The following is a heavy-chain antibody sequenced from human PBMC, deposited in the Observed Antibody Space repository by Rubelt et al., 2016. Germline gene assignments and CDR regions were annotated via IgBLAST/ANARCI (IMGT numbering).Heavy chain of an antibody. CDR3: ARLSNY. V-gene: IGHV4-34*01. Sequence: QVQLQQWGAGLLKPSETLSLTCAVYGGSFSGYYWSWIRQPPGKGLEWIGEINHSGSTNYNPSLKSRGTISVGTSKNQCSLKLSSVTAADTAVYYCARLSNYWGQGTLVTVSS. CDR1: GGSFSGYY. CDR2: INHSGST. J-gene: IGHJ4*02.